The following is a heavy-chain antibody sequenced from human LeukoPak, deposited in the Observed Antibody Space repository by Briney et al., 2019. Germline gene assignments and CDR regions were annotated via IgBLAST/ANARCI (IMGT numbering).Heavy chain of an antibody. Sequence: PGGSLRLSCAASGFTFSNYGMHWVRQAPGKGLEWVAFIRFDGSNKYYADSVKGRFTISRDNTKNTLYLQMNSLRAEDTAVYYCARSCSGGSCYPDSCGQGNLVTVSS. D-gene: IGHD2-15*01. V-gene: IGHV3-30*02. CDR3: ARSCSGGSCYPDS. CDR1: GFTFSNYG. CDR2: IRFDGSNK. J-gene: IGHJ4*02.